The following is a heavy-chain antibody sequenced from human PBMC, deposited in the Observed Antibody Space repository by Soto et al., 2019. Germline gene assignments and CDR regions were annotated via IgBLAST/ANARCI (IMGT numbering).Heavy chain of an antibody. CDR3: ARTGHLFDD. J-gene: IGHJ4*02. V-gene: IGHV4-34*01. Sequence: PSETLSLTCAVYGGSFSDYYWSWIRQPPGKGLEWIGEINHSGSTNYNPSLKSRVTISVDTSKNQFSLKLSSMTAADTAVYYCARTGHLFDDWGQGISVTVSS. CDR2: INHSGST. CDR1: GGSFSDYY.